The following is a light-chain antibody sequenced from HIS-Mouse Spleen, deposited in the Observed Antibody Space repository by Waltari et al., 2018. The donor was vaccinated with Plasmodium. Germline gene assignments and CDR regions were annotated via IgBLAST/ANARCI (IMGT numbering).Light chain of an antibody. CDR1: KLGDKY. J-gene: IGLJ2*01. CDR2: QDS. Sequence: SYELTQPPSVSVSPGLTASITCSGDKLGDKYACWYPQKPGQSPVLVIYQDSKRPSGIPERVSGSNAGNTATLTISGTQAMDEADYYCQAWDSSTVVFGGGTKLTVL. V-gene: IGLV3-1*01. CDR3: QAWDSSTVV.